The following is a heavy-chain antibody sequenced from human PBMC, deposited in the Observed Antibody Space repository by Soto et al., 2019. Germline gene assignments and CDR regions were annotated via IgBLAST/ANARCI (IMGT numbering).Heavy chain of an antibody. V-gene: IGHV1-3*01. CDR2: INAGSGNT. J-gene: IGHJ5*02. CDR3: ARTRYSSGWYPAGGFDP. CDR1: GYTFTSYA. Sequence: ASVKVSCKASGYTFTSYAMHWVRQAPGQRLEWMGWINAGSGNTKYSQKFQGRVTITRDTSASTAYMELSSLRSEDTAVYYCARTRYSSGWYPAGGFDPWGQGTLVTVSS. D-gene: IGHD6-19*01.